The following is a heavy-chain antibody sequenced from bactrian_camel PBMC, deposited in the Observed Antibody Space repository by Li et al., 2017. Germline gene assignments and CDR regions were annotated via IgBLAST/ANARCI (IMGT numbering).Heavy chain of an antibody. V-gene: IGHV3S31*01. Sequence: DVQLVESGGGLVQPGGSLRLSCAASGFTFSSYAMSWVRQAPGKGLEWVSAIDSGDGNTYYADSVKGRFTIEPGDAQNTLHLRMDSLKPDDTSVYYCSQSPNYGLACRGQGTQVTVS. J-gene: IGHJ4*01. CDR3: SQSPNYGLAC. D-gene: IGHD5*01. CDR1: GFTFSSYA. CDR2: IDSGDGNT.